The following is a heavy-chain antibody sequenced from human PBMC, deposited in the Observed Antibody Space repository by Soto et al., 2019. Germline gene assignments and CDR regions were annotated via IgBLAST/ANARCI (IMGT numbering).Heavy chain of an antibody. D-gene: IGHD4-17*01. Sequence: DVQLLESGGALVQPGASLRLSCATSGFAFTSYAMSWVRQAPGKWLEWVSTIGGTGGTTYYADSVKGRFTISKDDSKNTVYLQMNSLRAEDTGIYYCAKGYGDYVREVAHWGQGTLVTVSS. CDR2: IGGTGGTT. J-gene: IGHJ4*02. V-gene: IGHV3-23*01. CDR3: AKGYGDYVREVAH. CDR1: GFAFTSYA.